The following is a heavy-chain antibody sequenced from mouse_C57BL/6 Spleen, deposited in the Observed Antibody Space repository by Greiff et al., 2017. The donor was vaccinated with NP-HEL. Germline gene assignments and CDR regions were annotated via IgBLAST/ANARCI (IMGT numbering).Heavy chain of an antibody. Sequence: QVQLQQPGAELVRPGSSVKLSCKASGYTFTSYWMHWVKQRPIQGLEWIGNIDPSDSETHYNQKFKDKATLTVDKSSSTAYMQLSSLTSEDSAVYYCARGYANWDVDYAMDYWGQGTSVTVSS. J-gene: IGHJ4*01. CDR1: GYTFTSYW. CDR2: IDPSDSET. V-gene: IGHV1-52*01. CDR3: ARGYANWDVDYAMDY. D-gene: IGHD4-1*01.